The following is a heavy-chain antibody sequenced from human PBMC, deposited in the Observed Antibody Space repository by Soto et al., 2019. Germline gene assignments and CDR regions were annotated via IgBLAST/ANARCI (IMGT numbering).Heavy chain of an antibody. CDR1: GGSISSYY. CDR3: ARLDRSSGLDY. Sequence: SETLSLTCTVSGGSISSYYCSWIRQPPGKGLEWIGYIYYSGSTNYNPSLKSRVTISVDTSKNQFSLKLSSVTAADTAVYYCARLDRSSGLDYWGQGTLVTVSS. V-gene: IGHV4-59*01. J-gene: IGHJ4*02. D-gene: IGHD6-6*01. CDR2: IYYSGST.